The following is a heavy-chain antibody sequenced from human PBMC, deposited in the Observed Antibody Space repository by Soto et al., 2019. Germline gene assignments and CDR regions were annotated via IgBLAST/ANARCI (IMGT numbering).Heavy chain of an antibody. Sequence: PWGSRRLSCSASGFTFSDENMSWVRQVPGKGLEWVSGISGGVRYIFYADSVQGRFSISRDNPKNSLFLEMNSLRVEDTAGYYCARDSDCHSTSCFFPRQVWGQGTTVSFSS. CDR1: GFTFSDEN. D-gene: IGHD2-2*01. CDR2: ISGGVRYI. CDR3: ARDSDCHSTSCFFPRQV. J-gene: IGHJ6*02. V-gene: IGHV3-21*06.